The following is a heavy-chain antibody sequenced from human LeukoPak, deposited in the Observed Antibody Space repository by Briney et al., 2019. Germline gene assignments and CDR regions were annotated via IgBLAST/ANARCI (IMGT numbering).Heavy chain of an antibody. D-gene: IGHD2-21*02. CDR2: ISYRGTT. V-gene: IGHV4-31*03. CDR3: ARMPRGVAVVTPYYFDS. Sequence: PSETLSLTCTVFGDSLNSGSYYWSWIRQHSERGLEWIGYISYRGTTFHNPSLKSRVSISGDTSKTQFSLNINSVTAADTAVYYCARMPRGVAVVTPYYFDSWGQGTLVTVSS. J-gene: IGHJ4*02. CDR1: GDSLNSGSYY.